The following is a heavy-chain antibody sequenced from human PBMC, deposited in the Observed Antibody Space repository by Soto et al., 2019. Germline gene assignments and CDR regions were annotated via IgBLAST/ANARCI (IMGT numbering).Heavy chain of an antibody. V-gene: IGHV1-3*01. J-gene: IGHJ4*02. Sequence: ASVKVSCKASGYTFTSYAIHWVRQAPVQSLEWMGWINAGNGNTKYSQKFQGRVTITRDTSASTAYMALSSLRSEDTAVYYCARPGGQLPAYFDYWGQGTLVNVSS. D-gene: IGHD1-26*01. CDR1: GYTFTSYA. CDR3: ARPGGQLPAYFDY. CDR2: INAGNGNT.